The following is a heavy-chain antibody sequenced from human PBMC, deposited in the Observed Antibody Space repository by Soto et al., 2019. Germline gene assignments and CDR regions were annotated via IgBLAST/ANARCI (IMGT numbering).Heavy chain of an antibody. D-gene: IGHD3-10*01. J-gene: IGHJ5*02. V-gene: IGHV1-69*04. CDR2: IIPILGIA. Sequence: GASVKVSCKASGGTFSSYTISWVRQAPGQGLEWMGRIIPILGIANYAQKFQGRVTITADKSTSTAYMELSSLRSEDTAVYYCARDCPNYYGSGSQPYWFDPWGQGTLVTVSS. CDR3: ARDCPNYYGSGSQPYWFDP. CDR1: GGTFSSYT.